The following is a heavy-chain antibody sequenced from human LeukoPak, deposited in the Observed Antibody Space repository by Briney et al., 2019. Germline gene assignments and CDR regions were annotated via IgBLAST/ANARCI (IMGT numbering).Heavy chain of an antibody. CDR1: GFTFSSYA. CDR3: AKIPAARYNWFDP. D-gene: IGHD2-2*01. Sequence: PAVSLRLSCAASGFTFSSYAMSWVRQAPGKGLEWVSAISGSGGSTYYADSVKGRFTISRDNSKNTLYLQMNSLRAEDTAVYYCAKIPAARYNWFDPWGQGTLVTVSS. CDR2: ISGSGGST. J-gene: IGHJ5*02. V-gene: IGHV3-23*01.